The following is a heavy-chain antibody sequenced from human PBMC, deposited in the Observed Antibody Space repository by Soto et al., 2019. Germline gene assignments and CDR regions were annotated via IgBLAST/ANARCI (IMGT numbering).Heavy chain of an antibody. CDR2: ISYDGDHK. Sequence: QVQLVESGGGVVQPGRSLRLSCAASGFTFNTCAMHWVRQAPGRGLGWVAVISYDGDHKYYADSVKGRLTISRDNSKNTQYLQMHSLRGEDTAVYYCATDPAQQHNDNLTGYFHFDNWGQGTLVTVSS. CDR3: ATDPAQQHNDNLTGYFHFDN. D-gene: IGHD3-9*01. CDR1: GFTFNTCA. J-gene: IGHJ4*02. V-gene: IGHV3-30-3*01.